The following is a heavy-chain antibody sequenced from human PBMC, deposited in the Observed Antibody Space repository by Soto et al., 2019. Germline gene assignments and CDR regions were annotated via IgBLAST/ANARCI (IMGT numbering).Heavy chain of an antibody. Sequence: SETLSLTCAAYGGSFSGYYWSWIRQPPGKGLEWIGEINHSGSTNYNPSLKSRVTISVDTSKNQFSLKLSSVTAADTAVYYCARSGSGSYLSKVYYYYMDVWGKGTTVTVSS. CDR3: ARSGSGSYLSKVYYYYMDV. CDR1: GGSFSGYY. J-gene: IGHJ6*03. CDR2: INHSGST. D-gene: IGHD3-10*01. V-gene: IGHV4-34*01.